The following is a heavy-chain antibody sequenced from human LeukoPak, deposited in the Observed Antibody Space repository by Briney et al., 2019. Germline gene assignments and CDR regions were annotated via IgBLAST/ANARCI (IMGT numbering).Heavy chain of an antibody. CDR1: GYSFTNYG. J-gene: IGHJ4*02. D-gene: IGHD6-6*01. CDR3: ASVPTSIAARIDY. CDR2: IRGYNGNT. Sequence: GASVKVSCKASGYSFTNYGITWVRQAPGQGLEWMGWIRGYNGNTNYVQKFQGRVTMTTDTSTTTAYMELSRLRSDDTAVYYCASVPTSIAARIDYWGQGTLVTVSS. V-gene: IGHV1-18*01.